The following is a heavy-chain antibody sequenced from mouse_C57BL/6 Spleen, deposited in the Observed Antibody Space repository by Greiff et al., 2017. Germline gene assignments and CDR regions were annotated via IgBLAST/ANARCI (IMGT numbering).Heavy chain of an antibody. CDR2: ILPGSGST. V-gene: IGHV1-9*01. CDR3: ARVEEPHWYFDV. CDR1: GYTFTGYW. Sequence: QVQLQQSGAELMKPGASVKLSCKATGYTFTGYWIEWVKQRPGHGLEWIGEILPGSGSTNDNEKFKGKATFTADTSSNTAYMQLSSLTTEDSAIYCCARVEEPHWYFDVWGTGTTVTVSS. J-gene: IGHJ1*03.